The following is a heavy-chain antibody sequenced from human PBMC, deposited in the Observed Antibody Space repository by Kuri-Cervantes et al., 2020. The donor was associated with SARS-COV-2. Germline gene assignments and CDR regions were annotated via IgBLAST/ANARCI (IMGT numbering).Heavy chain of an antibody. CDR1: GFTVSSNY. CDR2: IYSGGST. Sequence: GESLKISCAASGFTVSSNYMSWVRQAPGKGLEWVSVIYSGGSTYYADSVKGRFTISRDNSKNSLYLEMNSLRPEDTAVYYCAKVETASLDYWGQGTLVTVSS. CDR3: AKVETASLDY. D-gene: IGHD3-3*01. V-gene: IGHV3-66*01. J-gene: IGHJ4*02.